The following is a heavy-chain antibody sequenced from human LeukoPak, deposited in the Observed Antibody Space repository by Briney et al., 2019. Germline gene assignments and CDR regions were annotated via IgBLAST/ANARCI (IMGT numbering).Heavy chain of an antibody. D-gene: IGHD5-18*01. CDR3: ARSLNVDTAMAAYSDY. J-gene: IGHJ4*02. CDR2: IYYSGST. CDR1: GGSISSGGYN. V-gene: IGHV4-31*03. Sequence: PSETLSLTCTVSGGSISSGGYNWSWIRQHPGKGLEWIGYIYYSGSTYYNPSLKSRVTISLDTPKNQFSLKLSSVTAADTAVYYCARSLNVDTAMAAYSDYWGQGTLVTISS.